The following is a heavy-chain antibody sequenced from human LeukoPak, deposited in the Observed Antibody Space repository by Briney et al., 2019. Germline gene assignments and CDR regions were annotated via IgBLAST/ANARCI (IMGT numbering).Heavy chain of an antibody. CDR2: INHSGST. CDR1: GGSFSGYY. J-gene: IGHJ6*03. CDR3: ARLALFYYYMDV. Sequence: PSETLSLTCAVYGGSFSGYYWSWIRQPPGKGLEWIGEINHSGSTNYNPSLKSRVTISVDTSKNQFSLKLSSVTAADTAVYYCARLALFYYYMDVWGKGTTVTISS. D-gene: IGHD3-10*01. V-gene: IGHV4-34*01.